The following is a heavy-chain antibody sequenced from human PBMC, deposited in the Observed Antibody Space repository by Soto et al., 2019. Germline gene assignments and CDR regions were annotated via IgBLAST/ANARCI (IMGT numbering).Heavy chain of an antibody. CDR3: AKGRYGESRYRPDAFDI. Sequence: QVQLVESGGGLVQPGGSLRLSCAASGFTLSDYYMSWIRQAPGKGLEWVSFSNNIRGHTNYADSVKGRFTISRDSARNSLYLQTNTLRVEDTAVYYCAKGRYGESRYRPDAFDIWGQGTLVTVSS. J-gene: IGHJ3*02. V-gene: IGHV3-11*05. D-gene: IGHD3-10*01. CDR1: GFTLSDYY. CDR2: SNNIRGHT.